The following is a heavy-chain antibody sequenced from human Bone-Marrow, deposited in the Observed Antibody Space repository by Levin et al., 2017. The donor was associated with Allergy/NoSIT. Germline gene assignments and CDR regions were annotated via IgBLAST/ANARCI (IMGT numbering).Heavy chain of an antibody. CDR2: ISYDGSNK. J-gene: IGHJ4*02. CDR1: GFTFSSYA. Sequence: GGSLRLSCAASGFTFSSYAMHWVRQAPGKGLEWVAVISYDGSNKYYADSVKGRFTISRDNSKNTLYLQMNSLRAEDTAVYYCARDTRGRAYVGPRPFDYWGQGTLVTVSS. D-gene: IGHD3-10*01. V-gene: IGHV3-30-3*01. CDR3: ARDTRGRAYVGPRPFDY.